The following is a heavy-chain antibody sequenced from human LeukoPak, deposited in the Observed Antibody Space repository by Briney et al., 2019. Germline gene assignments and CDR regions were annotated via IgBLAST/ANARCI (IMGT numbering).Heavy chain of an antibody. CDR3: ARGTRRYTTSKVKRNNYYDMDV. CDR1: GYTSISYD. D-gene: IGHD1-1*01. Sequence: RASVKVSCKASGYTSISYDINWVRQATGQGLEWMGWMNPNSGNTGYAQRFHGGVTMTRNTSISTAYMELSSLRSEDTAVYHCARGTRRYTTSKVKRNNYYDMDVWGNGTTVTVSS. CDR2: MNPNSGNT. J-gene: IGHJ6*03. V-gene: IGHV1-8*01.